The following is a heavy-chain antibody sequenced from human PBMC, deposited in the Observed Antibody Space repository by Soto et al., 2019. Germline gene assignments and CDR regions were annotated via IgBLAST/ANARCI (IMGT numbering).Heavy chain of an antibody. D-gene: IGHD7-27*01. J-gene: IGHJ6*02. Sequence: ASVKVSCKTSGYSFTDYKLHWVRQAPGQGLEWMGWINPKTGGTEFAQKFQGWVTMARDTSSNTIYMEMKSLKSDDTAVYYCARNWARPRSVSYYNGMDVWGQGTTVTVSS. CDR1: GYSFTDYK. V-gene: IGHV1-2*04. CDR2: INPKTGGT. CDR3: ARNWARPRSVSYYNGMDV.